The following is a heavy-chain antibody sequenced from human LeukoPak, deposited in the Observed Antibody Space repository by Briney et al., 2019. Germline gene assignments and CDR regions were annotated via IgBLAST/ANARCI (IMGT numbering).Heavy chain of an antibody. V-gene: IGHV1-69*13. CDR1: GGTFSSYA. J-gene: IGHJ4*02. CDR3: ARIGYSGYVWYFDY. CDR2: IIPIFGTA. D-gene: IGHD5-12*01. Sequence: SVKVSCKASGGTFSSYAISWVRQAPGQGLEWMGGIIPIFGTANYAQKFQGRVTITADESTSTAYMELSSLRSEDTAVYYCARIGYSGYVWYFDYWGQGTLVTVSS.